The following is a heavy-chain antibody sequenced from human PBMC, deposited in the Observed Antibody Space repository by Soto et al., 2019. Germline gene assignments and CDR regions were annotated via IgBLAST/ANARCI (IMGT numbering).Heavy chain of an antibody. D-gene: IGHD3-3*01. CDR2: IYHSGST. CDR1: GGSISSTNW. CDR3: ARRTYDGLDV. J-gene: IGHJ6*02. V-gene: IGHV4-4*03. Sequence: QVQLQESGPGLVKPPGTLSLTCAVFGGSISSTNWWTWVRQPPGKGLEWIGEIYHSGSTNYNPSLXSXVXIXXDKSKNQFSLKLSFVTAADTAVYYCARRTYDGLDVWGQGTTVTVSS.